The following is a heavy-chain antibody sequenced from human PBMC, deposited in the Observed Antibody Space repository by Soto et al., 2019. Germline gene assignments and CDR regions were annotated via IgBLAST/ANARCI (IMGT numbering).Heavy chain of an antibody. CDR2: INRDGSST. CDR3: ARGMVTTGEYYFDS. V-gene: IGHV3-74*01. D-gene: IGHD1-1*01. Sequence: LRLSCAASGFTFRSYWMHWVRQAPGKGLVWVSRINRDGSSTSYADSVKGRVTISRDTAKNTLYLQMNSLRAEDTAVYYCARGMVTTGEYYFDSWGQGTLVTVSS. J-gene: IGHJ4*02. CDR1: GFTFRSYW.